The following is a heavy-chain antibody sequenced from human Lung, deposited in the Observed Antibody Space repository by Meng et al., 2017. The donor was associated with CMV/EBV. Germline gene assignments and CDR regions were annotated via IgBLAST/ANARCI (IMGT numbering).Heavy chain of an antibody. J-gene: IGHJ6*02. CDR3: TRALDYYDSRSFYYYYGMDV. V-gene: IGHV3-49*04. CDR2: IRSKAYGGTT. D-gene: IGHD3-22*01. CDR1: GFTFGDYA. Sequence: SXKISXTASGFTFGDYAMSWVRQAPGKGLEWVGFIRSKAYGGTTEYAASVKGRFTISRDDSKSIAYLQMNSLKTEDTAVYYCTRALDYYDSRSFYYYYGMDVWGQGTTVXVSS.